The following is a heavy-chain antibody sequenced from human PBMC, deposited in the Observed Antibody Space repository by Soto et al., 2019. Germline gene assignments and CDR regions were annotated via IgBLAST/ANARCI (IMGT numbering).Heavy chain of an antibody. CDR2: IKQDGTEI. D-gene: IGHD6-6*01. Sequence: EVQLVESGGGLVQRGGSLRLSCAASGFTFSVYWMSWVRQAPGKGLEWVANIKQDGTEIDQVGSLKGRFTISRDNAKNSVYLQMNSLRVEDTAVYYCARIGYSSSSFYYWGQGTLVTVSS. CDR3: ARIGYSSSSFYY. J-gene: IGHJ4*02. CDR1: GFTFSVYW. V-gene: IGHV3-7*05.